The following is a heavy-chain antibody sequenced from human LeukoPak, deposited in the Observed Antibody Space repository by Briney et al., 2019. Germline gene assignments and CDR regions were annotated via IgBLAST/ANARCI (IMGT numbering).Heavy chain of an antibody. CDR3: AGDNRDAFDI. CDR2: IYYSGGGST. V-gene: IGHV4-59*01. CDR1: DDSITSYY. J-gene: IGHJ3*02. Sequence: SETLSLTCTVSDDSITSYYWNWIRQPPGKGLEWIGYIYYSGGGSTKYNPSLKSRVTISVDTSKNQVSLRLNSVTAADTAVYYCAGDNRDAFDIWGQGTVVTVSS. D-gene: IGHD4-17*01.